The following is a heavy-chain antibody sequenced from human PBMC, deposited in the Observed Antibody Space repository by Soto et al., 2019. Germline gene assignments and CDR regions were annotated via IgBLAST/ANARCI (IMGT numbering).Heavy chain of an antibody. CDR1: GGSIGGHY. J-gene: IGHJ6*03. V-gene: IGHV4-59*08. CDR3: ARGPYYDLIWNYYYMDV. Sequence: QVQLQESGPGLVKPSETLSLSCSVSGGSIGGHYWSWVRQTPGKGLEWIGYMYYSGSTNYNPSLKSRVTISVDTSKNHFSLRLTSVTAADTAVYYCARGPYYDLIWNYYYMDVWGKGTTVAVSS. CDR2: MYYSGST. D-gene: IGHD3-16*01.